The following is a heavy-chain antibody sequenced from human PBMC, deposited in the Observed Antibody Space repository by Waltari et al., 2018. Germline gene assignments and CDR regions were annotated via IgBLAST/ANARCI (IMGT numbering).Heavy chain of an antibody. D-gene: IGHD3-10*01. CDR2: IYWNVDK. V-gene: IGHV2-5*01. CDR3: AHRGGVQGVNY. CDR1: GFSHSTSEVG. J-gene: IGHJ4*02. Sequence: QITLKESGPTLVKPTQTLTLTCSFSGFSHSTSEVGEDWIRQPPGKALEWLALIYWNVDKRYSPSLKSRLTITKDTSKNQVVLTMTNMDPVDTATYYCAHRGGVQGVNYWGQGTLVTVSS.